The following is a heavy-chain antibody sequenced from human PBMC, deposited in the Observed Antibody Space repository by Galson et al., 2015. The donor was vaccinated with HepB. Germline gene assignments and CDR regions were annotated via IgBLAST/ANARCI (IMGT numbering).Heavy chain of an antibody. CDR2: IKQDGSEK. V-gene: IGHV3-7*03. J-gene: IGHJ6*02. CDR1: GFTFSNYW. CDR3: AREEVTTIFGVITRHYYCAMDV. D-gene: IGHD3-3*01. Sequence: SLRLSCAASGFTFSNYWMSWVRQPPGKGLEWVANIKQDGSEKYYVDSVKGRFTISRDNAKNSLFLQMNSLRAEDTAVYYCAREEVTTIFGVITRHYYCAMDVWGQGTTVTVSS.